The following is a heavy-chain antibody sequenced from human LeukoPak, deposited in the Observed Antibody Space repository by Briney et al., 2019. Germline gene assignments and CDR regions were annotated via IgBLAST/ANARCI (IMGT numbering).Heavy chain of an antibody. CDR2: ISYHGRKK. V-gene: IGHV3-30*04. Sequence: PGGSLRLSCAASGFTFGTYAMHWVRQAPGKGLEWVGMISYHGRKKLYADSVKGRFSISRDNAENTLYPQMNSLRPDDTALYYCARVASLSVTHYYYYGMDVWGPGTTVSVSS. J-gene: IGHJ6*02. D-gene: IGHD4-17*01. CDR1: GFTFGTYA. CDR3: ARVASLSVTHYYYYGMDV.